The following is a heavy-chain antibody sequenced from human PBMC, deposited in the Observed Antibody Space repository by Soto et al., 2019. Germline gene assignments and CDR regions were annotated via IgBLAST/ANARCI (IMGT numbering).Heavy chain of an antibody. D-gene: IGHD2-2*01. J-gene: IGHJ3*02. V-gene: IGHV1-46*03. CDR2: INPNGGST. CDR3: ARGPIVVVPAAPTPNDAFDI. Sequence: ASVKVSCKASGYTFTGYYMHWVRQAPGQGLEWMGIINPNGGSTSYAQKFQGRVTMTRDTSTSTVYMELSSLRSEDTAVYYCARGPIVVVPAAPTPNDAFDIWGQGTMVTVSS. CDR1: GYTFTGYY.